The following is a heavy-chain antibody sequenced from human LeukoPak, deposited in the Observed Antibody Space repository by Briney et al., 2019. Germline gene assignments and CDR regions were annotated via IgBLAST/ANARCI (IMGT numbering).Heavy chain of an antibody. D-gene: IGHD4-17*01. CDR2: MYYSGST. V-gene: IGHV4-59*08. J-gene: IGHJ4*02. CDR3: ARLDYGDRFGY. Sequence: SETLSLTCTVSGGSISSYYWSWIRQPPGRGLEWIGYMYYSGSTNYNPSLKSRVTISVDTSKNQFSLKLSSVTAADTAVYYCARLDYGDRFGYWGQGTLVTVSS. CDR1: GGSISSYY.